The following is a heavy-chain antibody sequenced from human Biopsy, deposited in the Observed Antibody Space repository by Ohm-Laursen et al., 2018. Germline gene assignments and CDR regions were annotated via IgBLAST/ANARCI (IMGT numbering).Heavy chain of an antibody. J-gene: IGHJ2*01. V-gene: IGHV4-59*01. CDR1: GDSISSCY. CDR2: VYYTGST. Sequence: SETLSLTCTVSGDSISSCYWSWIRQPPGKGLEWIGYVYYTGSTDYNPSLQSRVTISVDTSKNHFSLRLRSVTPADTAIYCARDRGYYSDRTVPGYFDLWGRGTLVTVSS. D-gene: IGHD3-22*01. CDR3: ARDRGYYSDRTVPGYFDL.